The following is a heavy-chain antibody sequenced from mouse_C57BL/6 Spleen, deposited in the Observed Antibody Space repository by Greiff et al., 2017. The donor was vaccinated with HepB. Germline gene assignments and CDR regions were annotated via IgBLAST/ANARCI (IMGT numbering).Heavy chain of an antibody. CDR1: GFNIKDDY. Sequence: VQLQQSGAELVRPGASVKLSCTASGFNIKDDYMHWVKQRPEQGLEWIGWIDPENGDTEYATKFQGKATITADTSSNTAYLQLSSLTSEDTAVYYCTTGSFAYWGQGTLVTVSA. CDR3: TTGSFAY. V-gene: IGHV14-4*01. J-gene: IGHJ3*01. CDR2: IDPENGDT.